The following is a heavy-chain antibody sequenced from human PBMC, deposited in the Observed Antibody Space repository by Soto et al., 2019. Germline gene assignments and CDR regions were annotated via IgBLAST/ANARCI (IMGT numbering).Heavy chain of an antibody. D-gene: IGHD2-15*01. CDR3: AVESGGNKVY. Sequence: GASVTVSCKASGYTFTSYDIYWVRQATGQGLEWMGWMNPNTGNSAYAQKFQGRVTVTSDTSINTVHMELSSLRSEDTAVYYCAVESGGNKVYWGQGTLCIVSA. CDR2: MNPNTGNS. CDR1: GYTFTSYD. V-gene: IGHV1-8*01. J-gene: IGHJ4*02.